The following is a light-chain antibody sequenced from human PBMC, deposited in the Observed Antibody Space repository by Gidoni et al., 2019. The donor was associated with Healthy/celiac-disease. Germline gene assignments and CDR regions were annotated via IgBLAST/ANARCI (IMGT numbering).Light chain of an antibody. V-gene: IGKV3-20*01. CDR3: QQYGSSTGYT. CDR2: GAS. J-gene: IGKJ2*01. CDR1: QSVSSSY. Sequence: EIVLTKSPGTLSLAPGERATLSCRASQSVSSSYFAWYQQKPGQAPRLLIYGASSRATGIPDRFSGSGSGTDFTLTISRLEPEDFAVYYCQQYGSSTGYTFGQGTKLEIK.